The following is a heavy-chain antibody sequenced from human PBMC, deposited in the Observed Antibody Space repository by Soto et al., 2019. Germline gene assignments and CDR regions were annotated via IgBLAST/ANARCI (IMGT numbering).Heavy chain of an antibody. CDR3: ARDRSPYYYDSSGYLDY. D-gene: IGHD3-22*01. CDR1: GGSISSGGYS. Sequence: SETLSLTCAVSGGSISSGGYSWSWIRQPPGKGLEWIGYIYHSGSTYYNPSLKSRVTISVDRSKNQFSLKLSSVTAADTAVYYCARDRSPYYYDSSGYLDYWGQGTLVTVSS. CDR2: IYHSGST. J-gene: IGHJ4*02. V-gene: IGHV4-30-2*01.